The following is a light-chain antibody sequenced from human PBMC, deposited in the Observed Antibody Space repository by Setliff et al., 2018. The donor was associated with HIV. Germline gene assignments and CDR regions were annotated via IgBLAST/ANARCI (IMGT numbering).Light chain of an antibody. CDR3: CSYASYSTYV. CDR1: SSDVGNYNL. CDR2: EVT. Sequence: QSVLAQPASVSGSPGQSITISCTGTSSDVGNYNLVSWYQQHPGKAPKIMIYEVTKRPSGVSDRFSGSKSGSTASLTISWLQADDEADYYCCSYASYSTYVFGSGTKVTVL. J-gene: IGLJ1*01. V-gene: IGLV2-23*02.